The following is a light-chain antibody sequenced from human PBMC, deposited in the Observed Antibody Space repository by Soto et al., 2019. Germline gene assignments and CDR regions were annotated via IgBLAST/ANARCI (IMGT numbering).Light chain of an antibody. CDR2: DAS. CDR3: QQRNKWPPVT. V-gene: IGKV3-11*01. Sequence: ESVLTQSQATLSLSPGERATLSCRASPSVSNSLAWYQHKPCQAPRLLIYDASNRATGVPTRFSGSGSGTDFTLTITSLEPEDFAVYYCQQRNKWPPVTFGGGTRVEIK. J-gene: IGKJ4*01. CDR1: PSVSNS.